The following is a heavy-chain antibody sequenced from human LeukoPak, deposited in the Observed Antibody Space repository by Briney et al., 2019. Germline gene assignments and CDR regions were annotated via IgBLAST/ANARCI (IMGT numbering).Heavy chain of an antibody. J-gene: IGHJ2*01. V-gene: IGHV4-59*01. CDR2: IYYSGST. D-gene: IGHD4-17*01. Sequence: PSETLSLTCTVSSGSISSYYWSWIRQPPGKGLEWIGYIYYSGSTNYNPSLKSRVTISVDTSKNQFSLKLSSVTAADTAVYYCARDLFVKDYGDYSWYFDLWGRGTLVTVSS. CDR3: ARDLFVKDYGDYSWYFDL. CDR1: SGSISSYY.